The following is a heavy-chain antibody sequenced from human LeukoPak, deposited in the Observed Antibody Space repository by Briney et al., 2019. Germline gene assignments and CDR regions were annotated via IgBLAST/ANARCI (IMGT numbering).Heavy chain of an antibody. V-gene: IGHV3-30-3*01. J-gene: IGHJ4*02. CDR2: ISYDGGNT. CDR1: GFTFSSNA. CDR3: AKEGTGIHFDY. D-gene: IGHD1-1*01. Sequence: GGSLRLSCAASGFTFSSNAIHWVRQAPGKGLEWVSEISYDGGNTYYADSVKGRFTISRDNSKNTLYLQMNSLRAEDTAVYYCAKEGTGIHFDYWGQGTLVTVSS.